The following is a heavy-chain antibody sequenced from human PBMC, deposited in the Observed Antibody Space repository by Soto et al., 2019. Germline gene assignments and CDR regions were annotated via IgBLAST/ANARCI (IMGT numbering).Heavy chain of an antibody. D-gene: IGHD3-10*01. V-gene: IGHV1-18*01. Sequence: ASVKVSCKASGYTFTSYGISWVRQAPGQGLEWMGWISAYNGSTNYAQKLQGRVTMTTDTSTSTAYMELRSLRSDDTAAYYSGSTNYNPSLKSRVTISVDTSKNQFSLKLSSVTAADTAVYYCAGEGRQYYDFWSGYYKEAYYYYMDVWGKGTTVTVSS. J-gene: IGHJ6*03. CDR1: GYTFTSYG. CDR2: ISAYNGST. CDR3: GSTNYNPSLKSRVTISVDTSKNQFSLKLSSVTAADTAVYYCAGEGRQYYDFWSGYYKEAYYYYMDV.